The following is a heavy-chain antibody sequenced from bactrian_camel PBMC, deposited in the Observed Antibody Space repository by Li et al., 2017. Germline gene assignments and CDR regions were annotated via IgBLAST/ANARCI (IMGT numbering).Heavy chain of an antibody. CDR1: GFPYDYNC. Sequence: DVQLVESGGGSVQPGGSLQLSCAVSGFPYDYNCVGWFRQALGKERERVATIYTGGLDTAYADSVKGRFTISQDKPKNIVYLQMYDLTPEDTAMHYC. CDR2: IYTGGLDT. V-gene: IGHV3S36*01.